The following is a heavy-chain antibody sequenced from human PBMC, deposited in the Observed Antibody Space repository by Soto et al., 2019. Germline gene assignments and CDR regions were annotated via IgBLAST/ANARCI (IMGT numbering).Heavy chain of an antibody. J-gene: IGHJ3*01. CDR1: GGSISTSNW. CDR2: IYHTGLT. V-gene: IGHV4-4*02. D-gene: IGHD2-15*01. CDR3: ARNSGTGSGLAV. Sequence: QVQLQESGPGLVKPSGTLSLTCAVSGGSISTSNWWTWVRQAPGKGLEWIGEIYHTGLTNYIPSLKSRVILAVDRSRSQFSLKINSVTAADTAVYYCARNSGTGSGLAVWGQGTMVAVSS.